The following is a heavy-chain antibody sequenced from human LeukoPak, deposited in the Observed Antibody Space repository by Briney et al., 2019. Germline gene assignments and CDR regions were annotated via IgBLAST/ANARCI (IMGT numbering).Heavy chain of an antibody. J-gene: IGHJ4*02. CDR3: ARETVGATKFDY. CDR1: GGSISSGSYY. CDR2: IYTSGST. V-gene: IGHV4-61*02. Sequence: PSETLSLTCTVSGGSISSGSYYWSWIRQPAGKGLEWIGRIYTSGSTNYNPSLKSRVTMSVDTSKNQFSLRLSSVTAADTAVYYCARETVGATKFDYWGQGTLVTVSS. D-gene: IGHD1-26*01.